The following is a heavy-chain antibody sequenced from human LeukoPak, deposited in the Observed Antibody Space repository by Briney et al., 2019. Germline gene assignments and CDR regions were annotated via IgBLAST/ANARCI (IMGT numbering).Heavy chain of an antibody. J-gene: IGHJ5*02. Sequence: ASVKVSCKASGYTFTGYFMHWVRQAPGQGLEWMGWIDPNTGGIDYAQNFQGRVTMTRDTSSSTAYMELSRLTSDDTAVYYCASRYCTGGTCYIYHWGQGTLVTVSS. CDR1: GYTFTGYF. CDR3: ASRYCTGGTCYIYH. D-gene: IGHD2-15*01. V-gene: IGHV1-2*02. CDR2: IDPNTGGI.